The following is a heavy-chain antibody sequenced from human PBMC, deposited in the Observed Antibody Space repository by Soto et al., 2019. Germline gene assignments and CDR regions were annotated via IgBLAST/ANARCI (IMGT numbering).Heavy chain of an antibody. CDR3: ARVVVVIPPGYYYAMDV. CDR2: ITSSSDTI. J-gene: IGHJ6*02. D-gene: IGHD3-22*01. V-gene: IGHV3-48*02. CDR1: GFTFSSFH. Sequence: GSLRLSCAASGFTFSSFHMNWVRQAPGRGLEWVAYITSSSDTIYYSDPVKGRFTISRDNGKNSLFLQMNSLRDEDTAVYYCARVVVVIPPGYYYAMDVWGQGTTLTVSS.